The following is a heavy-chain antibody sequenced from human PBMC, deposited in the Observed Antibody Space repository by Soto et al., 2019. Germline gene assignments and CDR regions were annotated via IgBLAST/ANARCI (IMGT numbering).Heavy chain of an antibody. Sequence: QVQLQESGPGLVKPSETLSLTCTVSGGSISSYYWSWIRQPPGKGLEWIGYIYYSGSTNYNPSLKSRVTIXXDXSXXQFSRKLSSVTAADTAVYYCARGQPFAVAARRFDYWGQGTLVTVSS. D-gene: IGHD6-6*01. J-gene: IGHJ4*02. CDR3: ARGQPFAVAARRFDY. CDR1: GGSISSYY. CDR2: IYYSGST. V-gene: IGHV4-59*01.